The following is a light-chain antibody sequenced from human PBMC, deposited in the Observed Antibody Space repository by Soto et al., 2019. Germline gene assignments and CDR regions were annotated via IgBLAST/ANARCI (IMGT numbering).Light chain of an antibody. CDR2: VAS. CDR3: QHYGGSPPLT. Sequence: EVVLPQSPGTLSLSPGERATLSCRASESIRNTYVAWYQQKPGQAPRLRMYVASTRAAGVPDRFSGSGSGTDFTLTISRLEPEDFALYYCQHYGGSPPLTFGGGAKVEIK. J-gene: IGKJ4*01. CDR1: ESIRNTY. V-gene: IGKV3-20*01.